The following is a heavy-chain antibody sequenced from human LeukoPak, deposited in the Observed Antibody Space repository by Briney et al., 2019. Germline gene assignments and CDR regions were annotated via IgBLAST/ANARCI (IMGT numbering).Heavy chain of an antibody. Sequence: SETLSLTCTVSGGSISSYYWSWIRQPPGKGLEWIGYIYYSGSTNYNLSLKSRVTISVDTSKNQSSLKLSSVTAADTAVYYCARMGWFGELSHYYYYYMDVWGKGTTVTVSS. V-gene: IGHV4-59*01. CDR2: IYYSGST. CDR1: GGSISSYY. J-gene: IGHJ6*03. CDR3: ARMGWFGELSHYYYYYMDV. D-gene: IGHD3-10*01.